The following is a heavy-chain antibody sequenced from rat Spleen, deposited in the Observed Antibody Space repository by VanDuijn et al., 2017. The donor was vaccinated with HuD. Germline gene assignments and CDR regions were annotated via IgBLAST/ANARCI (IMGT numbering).Heavy chain of an antibody. CDR3: TIHPRY. CDR1: GFSLISNT. J-gene: IGHJ2*01. CDR2: ISSGGSA. Sequence: QVQLKESGPGLVQPSQTLSLTCTVSGFSLISNTIHWVRQPPGKGLEWIAAISSGGSAYYNSALISRLSISRDTSKNQVFLKMNSLQTDDTGTYYCTIHPRYWGQGVMVTVSS. D-gene: IGHD3-1*01. V-gene: IGHV2-6*01.